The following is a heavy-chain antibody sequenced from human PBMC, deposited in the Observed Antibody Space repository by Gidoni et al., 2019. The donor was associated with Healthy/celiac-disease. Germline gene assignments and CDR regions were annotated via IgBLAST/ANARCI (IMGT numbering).Heavy chain of an antibody. V-gene: IGHV3-9*01. CDR3: AKGGSNYNNWFDP. J-gene: IGHJ5*02. Sequence: EVQLVESGGGLVQPGRSLRLSCPASGFTFDDYAMHWVRQAPGKGLEWVSGISWNSGSIGYADSVKGRFTISRDNAKNSLYLQMNSLRAEDTALYYCAKGGSNYNNWFDPWGQGTLVTVSS. D-gene: IGHD4-4*01. CDR2: ISWNSGSI. CDR1: GFTFDDYA.